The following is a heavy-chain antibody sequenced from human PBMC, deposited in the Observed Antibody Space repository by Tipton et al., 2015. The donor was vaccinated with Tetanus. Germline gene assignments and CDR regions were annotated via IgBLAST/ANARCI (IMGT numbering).Heavy chain of an antibody. Sequence: TLSLTCAVSGGSISSGGYSWTWIRQPPGKGLQWIGYMYYSGTTHYNPSLKSRVTISIDRSKNQLSLKLTSVTAADTAVYYCARDGGSYYTDCWGQGTLVTVSS. CDR1: GGSISSGGYS. J-gene: IGHJ4*02. CDR3: ARDGGSYYTDC. CDR2: MYYSGTT. D-gene: IGHD1-26*01. V-gene: IGHV4-30-2*01.